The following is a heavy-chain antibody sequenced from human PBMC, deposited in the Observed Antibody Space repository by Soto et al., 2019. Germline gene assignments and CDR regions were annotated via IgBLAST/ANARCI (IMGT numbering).Heavy chain of an antibody. D-gene: IGHD5-12*01. Sequence: PSETLSLTCAVYGGSFSGYYWSWIRQPPGKGLEWIGEINHSGSTNYNPSLKSRVTISVDTSKNQFSLKLSSVTAADTAVYYCARGRGIWLQFQFDYWGQGTLVTVSS. CDR1: GGSFSGYY. J-gene: IGHJ4*02. V-gene: IGHV4-34*01. CDR2: INHSGST. CDR3: ARGRGIWLQFQFDY.